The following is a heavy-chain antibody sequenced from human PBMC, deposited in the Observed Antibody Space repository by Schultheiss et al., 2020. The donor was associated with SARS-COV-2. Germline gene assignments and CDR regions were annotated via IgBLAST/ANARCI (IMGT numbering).Heavy chain of an antibody. V-gene: IGHV3-49*03. Sequence: GESLKISCTASGFTFGDYAMSWFRQAPGKGLEWVGFIRSKAHGGSADYAASVKGRFTISRDDSKNIAYLQMNSLKIEDTAVYYCTRAGYCSSTSCSSDYWGQGTLVTVSS. CDR1: GFTFGDYA. CDR3: TRAGYCSSTSCSSDY. D-gene: IGHD2-2*01. CDR2: IRSKAHGGSA. J-gene: IGHJ4*02.